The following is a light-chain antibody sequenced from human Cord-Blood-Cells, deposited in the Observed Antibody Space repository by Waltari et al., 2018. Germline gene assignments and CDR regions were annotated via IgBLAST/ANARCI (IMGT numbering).Light chain of an antibody. J-gene: IGKJ4*02. CDR3: QQYDNLPLT. V-gene: IGKV1-33*01. CDR2: DAS. CDR1: QDISNY. Sequence: DIQMTQSPSSLSASVRHRVTLTCQASQDISNYLHWYQQKPGKAPKLLIYDASNLETGVPSRFSGSGSGTDFTFTISSLQPEDIATYYCQQYDNLPLTFGEGTKVEIK.